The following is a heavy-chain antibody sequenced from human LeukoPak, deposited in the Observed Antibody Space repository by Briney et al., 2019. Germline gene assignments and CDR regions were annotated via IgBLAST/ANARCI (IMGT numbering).Heavy chain of an antibody. D-gene: IGHD1-26*01. Sequence: PSETLSLTCTVSGDSISSDCWSWIRQPPGKGLEWIGYIYYSGSTNYNPSLKSRVTISLDTSRNQFSLKLSSVTAADTAVYFCARRGGNYYGWFDPWGQGTLVTVSS. V-gene: IGHV4-59*08. CDR1: GDSISSDC. CDR3: ARRGGNYYGWFDP. CDR2: IYYSGST. J-gene: IGHJ5*02.